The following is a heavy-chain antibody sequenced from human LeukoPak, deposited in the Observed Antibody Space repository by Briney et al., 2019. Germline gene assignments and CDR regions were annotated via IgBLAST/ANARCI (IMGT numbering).Heavy chain of an antibody. V-gene: IGHV4-59*08. CDR3: ARHVSSSSWYVVTPLDY. J-gene: IGHJ4*02. CDR1: GGSISSYY. Sequence: SETLSLTCTVSGGSISSYYWSWIRQPPGKGLEWIGYIYCSGSTNYNPSLKSRVTISVDTSKNQFSLKLSSVTAADTAVCYCARHVSSSSWYVVTPLDYWGQGTLVTVSS. CDR2: IYCSGST. D-gene: IGHD6-13*01.